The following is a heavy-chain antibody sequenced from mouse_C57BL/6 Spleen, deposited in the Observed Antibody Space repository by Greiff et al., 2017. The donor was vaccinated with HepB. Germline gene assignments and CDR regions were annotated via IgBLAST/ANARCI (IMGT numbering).Heavy chain of an antibody. D-gene: IGHD4-1*01. CDR1: GYTFTSYW. CDR2: IHPNSGST. Sequence: VQLQQSGAELVKPGASVKLSCKASGYTFTSYWMHWVKQRPGQGLEWIGMIHPNSGSTNYNEKFKSKATLTVDKSSSTAYMQLSSLTSEDSAVYYCAREGDWDWSYWGQGTTLTVSS. J-gene: IGHJ2*01. V-gene: IGHV1-64*01. CDR3: AREGDWDWSY.